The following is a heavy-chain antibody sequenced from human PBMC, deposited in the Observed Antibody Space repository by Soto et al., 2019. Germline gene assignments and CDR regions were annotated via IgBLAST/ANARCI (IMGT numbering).Heavy chain of an antibody. J-gene: IGHJ6*02. CDR1: GGTFSSYA. D-gene: IGHD2-2*01. CDR3: ARSQGSSTSLEIYYYYYYGRDV. CDR2: IIPISGTA. V-gene: IGHV1-69*01. Sequence: QVQLVQSGAEVKKPGSSVKVSCKASGGTFSSYAISWVRQAPGQGLEWMGGIIPISGTANYAQKFQGRVTITADESTSTDYMELISLRSEDTAVYYCARSQGSSTSLEIYYYYYYGRDVWGQGTTVTVSS.